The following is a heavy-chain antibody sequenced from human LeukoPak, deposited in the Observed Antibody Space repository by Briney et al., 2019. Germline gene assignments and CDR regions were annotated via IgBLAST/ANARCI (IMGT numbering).Heavy chain of an antibody. CDR3: ASGFSRTSVFEY. V-gene: IGHV1-18*01. Sequence: GASVKVSCKATGYIFSNYGISWVRQAPGHGLEWMGWISSGGNTNYAPKFQDRATMTTDTSTSTAYMELRSLRSDDTAVYCCASGFSRTSVFEYWGQGTLVTVSS. CDR2: ISSGGNT. D-gene: IGHD2-2*01. CDR1: GYIFSNYG. J-gene: IGHJ4*02.